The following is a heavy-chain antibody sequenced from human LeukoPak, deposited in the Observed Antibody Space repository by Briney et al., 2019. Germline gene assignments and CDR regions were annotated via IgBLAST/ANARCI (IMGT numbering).Heavy chain of an antibody. CDR1: GFTFSSYA. V-gene: IGHV3-23*01. Sequence: GGSLRLSCAASGFTFSSYAMSWVRQAPGKGLEWVSAISGSGGSTYYADSVKGRFTISRDNSKNTLYLQMNSLRAEDTAVYYCAKDSTSFRGSYRYHFDYWGQGTLVTVSS. D-gene: IGHD3-16*02. CDR3: AKDSTSFRGSYRYHFDY. J-gene: IGHJ4*02. CDR2: ISGSGGST.